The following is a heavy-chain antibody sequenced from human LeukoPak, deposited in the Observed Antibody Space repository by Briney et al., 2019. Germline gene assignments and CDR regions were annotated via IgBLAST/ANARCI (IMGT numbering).Heavy chain of an antibody. CDR3: AGGAGVYYYGMDV. V-gene: IGHV3-23*01. CDR2: ISGGGSAT. CDR1: GFTFSNYG. J-gene: IGHJ6*02. Sequence: PGGSLRLSCAASGFTFSNYGLSWVRQAPGKGLEWVSAISGGGSATYYAGSVKGRFTISRDNSKNTLFLQMNTLRVDDTAVYYCAGGAGVYYYGMDVWGQGTSVTVSS.